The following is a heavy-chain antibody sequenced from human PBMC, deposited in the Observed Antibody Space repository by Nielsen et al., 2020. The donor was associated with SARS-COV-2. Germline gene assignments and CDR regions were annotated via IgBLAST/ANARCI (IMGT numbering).Heavy chain of an antibody. V-gene: IGHV3-48*01. CDR2: ISSSSSTI. CDR3: AREGAAAGTTGIDY. D-gene: IGHD6-13*01. Sequence: GESLKISCAASGFTFSSYSMNWVRQAPGKGLEWVSYISSSSSTIYYADSVKGRFTISRDNSKNTLYLQMNSLRAEDTAVYYCAREGAAAGTTGIDYWGQGTLVTVSS. J-gene: IGHJ4*02. CDR1: GFTFSSYS.